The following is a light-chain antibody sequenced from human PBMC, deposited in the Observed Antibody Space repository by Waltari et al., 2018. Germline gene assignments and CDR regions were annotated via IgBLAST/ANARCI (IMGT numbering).Light chain of an antibody. CDR1: SSAVGGYNY. V-gene: IGLV2-8*01. Sequence: QSALTQPPSASGSPGQSVTISCTGTSSAVGGYNYVPWYQQHPGKAPKLMISEVSKRPSGVPDRFSGSKSGNTASLTVSGLQAEDEADYYCSSYAGSNNLIFGGGTKLTVL. CDR2: EVS. CDR3: SSYAGSNNLI. J-gene: IGLJ2*01.